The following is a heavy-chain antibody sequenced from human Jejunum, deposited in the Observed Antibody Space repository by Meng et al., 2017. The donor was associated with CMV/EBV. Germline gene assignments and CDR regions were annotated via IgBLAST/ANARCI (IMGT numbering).Heavy chain of an antibody. CDR1: GYIFTDYY. CDR3: VREGVLIGVDL. D-gene: IGHD3-10*01. J-gene: IGHJ5*02. Sequence: SCKASGYIFTDYYLHWVRQAPGQGLEWMGIINPNLDLTNYAQHFRDRLTVTRDTSTNTVYMELRSLRSEDTAIYYCVREGVLIGVDLWGQGSLVTVSS. CDR2: INPNLDLT. V-gene: IGHV1-46*01.